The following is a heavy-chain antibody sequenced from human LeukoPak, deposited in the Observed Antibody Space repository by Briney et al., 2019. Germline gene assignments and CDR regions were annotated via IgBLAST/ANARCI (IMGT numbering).Heavy chain of an antibody. Sequence: SVKVSCKASGGTLSSYAFSWVRQAPGQGLEWMGRIIPILGIANYAQKCQGRVTITADKSTSTVYMELSSLRSDDTAVYYCATPAGYSSGWYPHWGQGTLVTVSS. D-gene: IGHD6-19*01. V-gene: IGHV1-69*04. CDR2: IIPILGIA. CDR1: GGTLSSYA. CDR3: ATPAGYSSGWYPH. J-gene: IGHJ4*02.